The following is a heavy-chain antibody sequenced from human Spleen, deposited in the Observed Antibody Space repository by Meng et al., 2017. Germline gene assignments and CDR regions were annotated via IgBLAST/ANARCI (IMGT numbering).Heavy chain of an antibody. CDR1: GFTFSNYA. D-gene: IGHD5-12*01. J-gene: IGHJ4*02. V-gene: IGHV3-30*04. CDR3: VRVHDYDYFFDY. CDR2: ISYDGSSK. Sequence: GESLKISCAVSGFTFSNYAMTWVRQAPGKGLEWVAIISYDGSSKGYAESVKGRFTISRDNSRNTLYLLMTSPRAEDTAVYYCVRVHDYDYFFDYWGQGTLVTVSS.